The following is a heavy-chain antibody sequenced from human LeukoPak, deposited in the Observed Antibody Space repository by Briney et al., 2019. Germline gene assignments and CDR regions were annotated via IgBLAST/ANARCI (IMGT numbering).Heavy chain of an antibody. CDR1: GFTFDDYA. V-gene: IGHV3-9*03. J-gene: IGHJ4*02. CDR3: AKDRMKDPSNYLFDY. CDR2: ISWNSGSI. D-gene: IGHD4-11*01. Sequence: PGRSLRLSCAASGFTFDDYAMHWVRQAPGKGLEWVSGISWNSGSIGYADSVKGRFTISRDNAKNSLYLQMNSLRAEDMALYYCAKDRMKDPSNYLFDYWGQGTLVTVSS.